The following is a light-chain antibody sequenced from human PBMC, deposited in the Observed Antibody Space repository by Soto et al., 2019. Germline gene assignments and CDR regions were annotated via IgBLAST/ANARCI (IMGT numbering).Light chain of an antibody. J-gene: IGLJ2*01. Sequence: QSALTQPASVSGSPGQSITISCTGTSSDVGSYNLVSWYQQHPGKAPKLMIYEVSKRPSGVSNRFSGSKSGNTASLTISGLQADDDADYYCCSYAGSITYVVFGGGTKLTVL. CDR1: SSDVGSYNL. V-gene: IGLV2-23*02. CDR2: EVS. CDR3: CSYAGSITYVV.